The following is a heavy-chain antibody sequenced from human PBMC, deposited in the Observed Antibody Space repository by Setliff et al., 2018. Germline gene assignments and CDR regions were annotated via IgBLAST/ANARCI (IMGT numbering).Heavy chain of an antibody. V-gene: IGHV1-2*04. J-gene: IGHJ4*02. CDR1: GYTFTGYY. CDR3: ARDRDSSGYPYYFDY. D-gene: IGHD3-22*01. Sequence: ASVKVSCKASGYTFTGYYMHWVRQAPGQGLEWMGRINPNSGGTNYAQKFQGWVTMTRDTSISTAYMELSRLRSDDTAVYYCARDRDSSGYPYYFDYWGQGTLVTVPQ. CDR2: INPNSGGT.